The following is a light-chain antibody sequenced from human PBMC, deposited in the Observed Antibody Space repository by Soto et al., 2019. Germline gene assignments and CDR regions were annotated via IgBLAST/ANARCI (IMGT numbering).Light chain of an antibody. CDR2: GAS. Sequence: DIVMTQSPATLSVSPGERATLSCRASQSVSSNLAWYQQKPGQAPRLLIYGASTRATGFPARFSGSGSGTEFTLTISSLQSEDFAVYYCQQFSNWPYTFGQGTKLEIK. J-gene: IGKJ2*01. V-gene: IGKV3-15*01. CDR3: QQFSNWPYT. CDR1: QSVSSN.